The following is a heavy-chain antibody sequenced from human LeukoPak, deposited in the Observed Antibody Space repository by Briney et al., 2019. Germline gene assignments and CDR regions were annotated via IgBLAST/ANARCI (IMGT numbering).Heavy chain of an antibody. Sequence: GGSLRLSCAASGFTFSSYWMSWVRQAPGKGLEWVANINQDGSEKYYVDSVKGRFTISRDNAKNSLYLQMNSLRAEDAAVYYCARDNSDTGYSSSWYDDYWGQGTLVTVSS. J-gene: IGHJ4*02. D-gene: IGHD6-13*01. CDR2: INQDGSEK. CDR3: ARDNSDTGYSSSWYDDY. CDR1: GFTFSSYW. V-gene: IGHV3-7*03.